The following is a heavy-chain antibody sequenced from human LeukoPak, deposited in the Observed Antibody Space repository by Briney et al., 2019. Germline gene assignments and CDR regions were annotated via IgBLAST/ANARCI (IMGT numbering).Heavy chain of an antibody. J-gene: IGHJ3*02. Sequence: ASVKVSCKASGYTFTSYAMNWVRQAPGQGLEWMGWINTNTGNPTYAQGFTGRFVFSLDTSVSTAYLQISSLKAEDTAVYYCARYCGGDCYPGTDAFDIWGQGTMVTVSS. CDR1: GYTFTSYA. V-gene: IGHV7-4-1*02. D-gene: IGHD2-21*02. CDR3: ARYCGGDCYPGTDAFDI. CDR2: INTNTGNP.